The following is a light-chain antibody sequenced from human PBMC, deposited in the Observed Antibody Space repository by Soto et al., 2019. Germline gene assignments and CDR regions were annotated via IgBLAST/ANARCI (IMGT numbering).Light chain of an antibody. V-gene: IGLV2-14*01. CDR3: CSYTSSSAYV. Sequence: QSALTQPASVSGSPGQTITISCTGTSSDVGGYNYVSWYQQHPGKAPKLMIYEVSNRPSGVSNRFSGSKSGTTASLTISGLQAEDEADYYCCSYTSSSAYVFGTGTKVTV. J-gene: IGLJ1*01. CDR1: SSDVGGYNY. CDR2: EVS.